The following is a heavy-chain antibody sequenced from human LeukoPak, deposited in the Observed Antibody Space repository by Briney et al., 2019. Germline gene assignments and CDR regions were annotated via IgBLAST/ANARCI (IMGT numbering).Heavy chain of an antibody. Sequence: PGGSLRLSCTASGFTVSSNYMSWVRQAPGKGLEWVSIIYGGGNTYYTDSVKGRFTISRDNSKNTLYLQMNSLRAEDTAVYYCAKGGVRGVTRTDYWGQGTLVTVSS. D-gene: IGHD3-10*01. J-gene: IGHJ4*02. CDR2: IYGGGNT. V-gene: IGHV3-66*01. CDR3: AKGGVRGVTRTDY. CDR1: GFTVSSNY.